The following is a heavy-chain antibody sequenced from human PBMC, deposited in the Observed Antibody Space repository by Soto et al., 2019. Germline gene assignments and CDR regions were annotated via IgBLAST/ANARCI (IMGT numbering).Heavy chain of an antibody. D-gene: IGHD5-18*01. CDR1: GFTFSSYA. Sequence: GGSLRLSCAASGFTFSSYAMSWVRQAPGKGLEWVSAISGSGGSTYYADSVKGRFTISRDNSKNTLYLQMNSLRAEDTAVYYCAKGNEYSYGPYYYYYGMDVWGHGTTVTVSS. CDR3: AKGNEYSYGPYYYYYGMDV. CDR2: ISGSGGST. J-gene: IGHJ6*02. V-gene: IGHV3-23*01.